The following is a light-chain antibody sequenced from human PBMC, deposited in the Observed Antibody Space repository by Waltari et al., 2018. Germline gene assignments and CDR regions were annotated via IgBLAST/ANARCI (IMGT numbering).Light chain of an antibody. Sequence: EIVIPQSPATLFVSPGAQTTLSCRASQSVSNNVAWYLQRRGQAPRLRIYGASTGATGIPARFRGSGAETEFTLTISSMQSEDFAVYYCQQYNNWPWTFGQGTKVEI. CDR3: QQYNNWPWT. CDR1: QSVSNN. CDR2: GAS. J-gene: IGKJ1*01. V-gene: IGKV3-15*01.